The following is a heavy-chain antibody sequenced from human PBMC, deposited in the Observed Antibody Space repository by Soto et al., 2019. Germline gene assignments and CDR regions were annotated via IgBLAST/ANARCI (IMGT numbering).Heavy chain of an antibody. CDR2: IFHTGST. CDR3: ARGRRVAFYH. J-gene: IGHJ4*02. Sequence: QVQLQESGPGLVKPSGTLSLTCAVSGASITNDNWWSWVRQPPGKGLEWIGEIFHTGSTNYNPSLKSRVTISVDKSKNQFSLNLSSLTAADAAVFYCARGRRVAFYHWGQGTLVTVSS. V-gene: IGHV4-4*02. CDR1: GASITNDNW. D-gene: IGHD2-15*01.